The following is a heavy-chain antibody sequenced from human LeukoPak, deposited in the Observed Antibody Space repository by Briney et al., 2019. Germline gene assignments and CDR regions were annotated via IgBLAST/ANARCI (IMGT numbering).Heavy chain of an antibody. V-gene: IGHV1-2*02. CDR1: GYTFTGYY. Sequence: ASVKVSCKASGYTFTGYYMHWVRQAPGQGLEWMGWINPNSGGTNCAQKFQGRVTMTRDTSISTAYMELSRLRSDDTAVYYCARSIRQWLPLVNGYWGQGTLVTVSS. CDR2: INPNSGGT. D-gene: IGHD6-19*01. CDR3: ARSIRQWLPLVNGY. J-gene: IGHJ4*02.